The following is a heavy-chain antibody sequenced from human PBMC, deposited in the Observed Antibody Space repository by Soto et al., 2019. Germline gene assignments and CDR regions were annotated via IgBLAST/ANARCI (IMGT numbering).Heavy chain of an antibody. Sequence: GSLRLSCAASRFSFSSFAMSWVRQAPGKGLEWVSAISGSGGSTDYAVSVKGRFTISRDNSKNTVYLQMNNLRVEDTAEYYCAKAMGLVGATSVDYWGQGTLGTGS. CDR2: ISGSGGST. V-gene: IGHV3-23*01. CDR1: RFSFSSFA. J-gene: IGHJ4*02. D-gene: IGHD1-26*01. CDR3: AKAMGLVGATSVDY.